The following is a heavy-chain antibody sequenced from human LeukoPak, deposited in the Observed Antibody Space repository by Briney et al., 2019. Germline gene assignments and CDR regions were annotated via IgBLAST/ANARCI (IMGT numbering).Heavy chain of an antibody. CDR2: INHSGST. Sequence: PSETLSLTCAVYGGSFSGYYWSWIRQPPGKGLEWIGEINHSGSTNYNPSLKSRVTISVDTSKNQFSLKLSSVTAADTAVYYCARGIAGSGDNWFDPWGQGTLVTVSS. CDR3: ARGIAGSGDNWFDP. CDR1: GGSFSGYY. D-gene: IGHD3-10*01. J-gene: IGHJ5*02. V-gene: IGHV4-34*01.